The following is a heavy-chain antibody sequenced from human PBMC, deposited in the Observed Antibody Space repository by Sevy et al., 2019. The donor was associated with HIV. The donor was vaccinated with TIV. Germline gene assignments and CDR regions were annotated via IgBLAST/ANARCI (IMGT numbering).Heavy chain of an antibody. J-gene: IGHJ5*02. CDR1: SGSISSGSYY. Sequence: SEILSLICTVSSGSISSGSYYWGWIRQPPGKGLEWIGSFHYSGSTYYNPSLRSRVTISADTSKSQLSLKLRSVTAADTAMYYCVRHVWSNAPKRYCTGISCYPFDPWGQGTPVTVSS. CDR2: FHYSGST. D-gene: IGHD2-2*01. CDR3: VRHVWSNAPKRYCTGISCYPFDP. V-gene: IGHV4-39*01.